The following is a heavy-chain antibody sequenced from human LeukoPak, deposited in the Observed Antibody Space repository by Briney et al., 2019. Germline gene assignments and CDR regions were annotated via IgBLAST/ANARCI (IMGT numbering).Heavy chain of an antibody. CDR2: IYTSGST. CDR3: ARIRRPLRGYFDH. Sequence: SETLSLTCTVSGGSISSYYWSWIRQPAGKGLEWIGRIYTSGSTNYNPSLKSRLTISIDTSNNQFSLDLTSVTAADTGVYYCARIRRPLRGYFDHWGQGTLVT. J-gene: IGHJ4*02. V-gene: IGHV4-4*07. D-gene: IGHD3-16*01. CDR1: GGSISSYY.